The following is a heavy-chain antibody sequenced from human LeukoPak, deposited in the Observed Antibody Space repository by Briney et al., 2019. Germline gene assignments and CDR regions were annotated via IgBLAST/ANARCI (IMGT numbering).Heavy chain of an antibody. CDR3: ARDPSGYYYDSSGFDP. J-gene: IGHJ5*02. CDR2: MNPYSGNT. V-gene: IGHV1-18*01. Sequence: GASVKVSCKASGYTFTSYDINWVRQATGQGLEWMGWMNPYSGNTNYAQKLQGRVTMTTDTSTSTAYMELRSLRSDDTAVYYCARDPSGYYYDSSGFDPWGQGTLVTVS. CDR1: GYTFTSYD. D-gene: IGHD3-22*01.